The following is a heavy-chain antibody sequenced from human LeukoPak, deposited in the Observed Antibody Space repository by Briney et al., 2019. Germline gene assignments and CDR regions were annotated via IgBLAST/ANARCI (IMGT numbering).Heavy chain of an antibody. CDR1: GFTFSSYA. CDR2: ISSSSSYI. Sequence: GGSLRLSCAASGFTFSSYAMSWVRQAPGKGLEWVSSISSSSSYIYYADSVKGRFTISRHNAKNSLYLQMNSLRAEDTAVYYCARGEVHYYGSGSDYWGQGTLVTVSS. J-gene: IGHJ4*02. CDR3: ARGEVHYYGSGSDY. V-gene: IGHV3-21*01. D-gene: IGHD3-10*01.